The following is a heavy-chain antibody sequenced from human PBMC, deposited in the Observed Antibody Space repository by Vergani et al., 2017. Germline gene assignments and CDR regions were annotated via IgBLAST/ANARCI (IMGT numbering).Heavy chain of an antibody. Sequence: QVQLQESGPGLVKPSQTLSLTCTVSGGPISSGDYYWSWLRQPPGKGLEWIGYIYYIGSTYYNPSLKIRVTIPVDTSKNQFTLKLSSVTPSDTSVYYCAALLTVVPAGIFSETDAFDIWGQGTLVTVSS. CDR2: IYYIGST. CDR3: AALLTVVPAGIFSETDAFDI. CDR1: GGPISSGDYY. V-gene: IGHV4-30-4*01. J-gene: IGHJ3*02. D-gene: IGHD2-2*01.